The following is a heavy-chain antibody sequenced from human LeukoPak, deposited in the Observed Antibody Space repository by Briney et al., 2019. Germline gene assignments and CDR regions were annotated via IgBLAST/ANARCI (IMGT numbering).Heavy chain of an antibody. Sequence: ASVNVSCQPSGYTFTAYYMHWVRQAPGQRFEWMGIINPNGGYTSFAQKFQGRVTMTRDTSTTTVYMEVSSLRSEDTAVYYCARDLSGPTVTTPDYWGQGTLVTVSS. J-gene: IGHJ4*02. CDR1: GYTFTAYY. V-gene: IGHV1-46*01. CDR2: INPNGGYT. CDR3: ARDLSGPTVTTPDY. D-gene: IGHD1-1*01.